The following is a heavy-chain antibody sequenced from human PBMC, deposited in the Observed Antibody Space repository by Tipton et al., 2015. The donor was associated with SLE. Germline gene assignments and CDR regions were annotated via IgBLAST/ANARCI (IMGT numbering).Heavy chain of an antibody. Sequence: TLSPTCTVSGGSLSRYYWGWIRQPAGKGLEWIGRIYTSGSTNDNPTLKSRVTMSVETSKNRFSLKLTSVTAADTAVYYCARETSSLFDYWGQGTLVTVS. CDR1: GGSLSRYY. V-gene: IGHV4-4*07. J-gene: IGHJ4*02. CDR3: ARETSSLFDY. D-gene: IGHD6-19*01. CDR2: IYTSGST.